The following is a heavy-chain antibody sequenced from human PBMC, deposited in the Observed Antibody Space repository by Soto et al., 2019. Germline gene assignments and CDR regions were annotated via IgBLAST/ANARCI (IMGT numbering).Heavy chain of an antibody. CDR3: ARGGSSLRYYYYYGMDV. CDR1: GYTFTSYA. V-gene: IGHV1-3*01. J-gene: IGHJ6*02. D-gene: IGHD6-6*01. Sequence: ASVKVSCKASGYTFTSYAMHWVRQAPGQRLEWMGWINAGNGDTKYSQKFQGRVTITRDTSASTAYMELSSLRSEDTAVYYCARGGSSLRYYYYYGMDVRGQGTTLTVS. CDR2: INAGNGDT.